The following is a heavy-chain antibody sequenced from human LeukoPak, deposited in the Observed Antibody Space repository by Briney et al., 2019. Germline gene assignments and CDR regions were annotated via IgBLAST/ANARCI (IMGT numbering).Heavy chain of an antibody. V-gene: IGHV3-23*01. D-gene: IGHD3-3*01. CDR1: GFTFSNYA. CDR3: ARWSGDYKFDY. Sequence: GGSLRLSCVASGFTFSNYAMTWGRQVSGKGLEWVSGISGSGGGTYYAASVKGRFTISRDNSKDTLFLRMNSLRADDTALYYCARWSGDYKFDYWGQGTLVTVSS. CDR2: ISGSGGGT. J-gene: IGHJ4*02.